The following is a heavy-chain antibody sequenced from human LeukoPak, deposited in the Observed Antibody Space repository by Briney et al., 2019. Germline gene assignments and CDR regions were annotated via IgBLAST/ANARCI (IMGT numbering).Heavy chain of an antibody. CDR1: GFTFSNYG. D-gene: IGHD6-19*01. J-gene: IGHJ4*02. CDR2: ISYDGSNK. Sequence: GGSLRLSCEASGFTFSNYGMHWVRLAPGRGLEWVALISYDGSNKYYADSVKGRFTISRDNSKNTLYLQMNSLRDEDTALYYCAKAGIGVVGYFDYWGQGTLVTVSS. CDR3: AKAGIGVVGYFDY. V-gene: IGHV3-30*18.